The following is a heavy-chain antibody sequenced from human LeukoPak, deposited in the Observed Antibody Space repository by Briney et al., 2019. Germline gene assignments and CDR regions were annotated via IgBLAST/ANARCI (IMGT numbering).Heavy chain of an antibody. J-gene: IGHJ3*02. CDR1: GGTFSSYA. CDR3: ARDGASPRKTGDAFDI. V-gene: IGHV1-69*05. D-gene: IGHD1-14*01. Sequence: GSSVKVSCKASGGTFSSYAISWVRQAPGQGLEWMGGIIPIFGTANYAQKFQGRVTITTDESTSTAYMELSSLRSEDTAVYYCARDGASPRKTGDAFDIWGQGTMVTVSS. CDR2: IIPIFGTA.